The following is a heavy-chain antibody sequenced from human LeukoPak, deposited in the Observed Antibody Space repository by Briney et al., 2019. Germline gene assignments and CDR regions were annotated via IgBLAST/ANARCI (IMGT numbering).Heavy chain of an antibody. CDR1: GFTFTSYS. D-gene: IGHD3-22*01. V-gene: IGHV3-48*02. CDR2: ISSSSSTM. Sequence: GGSLRLSCAASGFTFTSYSINWVRQAPGKGLEWVSYISSSSSTMYYADSVKGRFTISRDNAKNSLYLQMNSLRDEDTAVYYCARLTWGSGYYDYWGQGTLVTVSS. J-gene: IGHJ4*02. CDR3: ARLTWGSGYYDY.